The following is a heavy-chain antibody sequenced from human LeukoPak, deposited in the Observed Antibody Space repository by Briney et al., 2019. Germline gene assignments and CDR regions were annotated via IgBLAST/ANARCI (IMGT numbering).Heavy chain of an antibody. Sequence: GESLRLSCAASGFTFSTYWMHWVRQTPGEGLVWVSRINEHGSITDYADSVRDRFTISRDNAKNTLYLHMNSLRAEDTAMYYCARDVAGAGSHWGHGTPVTVSS. J-gene: IGHJ4*01. CDR2: INEHGSIT. V-gene: IGHV3-74*01. CDR3: ARDVAGAGSH. CDR1: GFTFSTYW. D-gene: IGHD6-19*01.